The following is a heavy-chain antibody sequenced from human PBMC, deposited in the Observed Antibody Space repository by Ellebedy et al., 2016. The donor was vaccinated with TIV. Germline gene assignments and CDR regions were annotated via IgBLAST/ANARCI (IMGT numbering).Heavy chain of an antibody. Sequence: GESLKISCSASGFTFNIYAMSWVRQAPGKGLEWVSGSGSGGGTHYADAVRGRFTISRDISKNTLHLQMNRLRAEDTAVYYCAKDLYYWSAIDYWGQGTLVTVSS. D-gene: IGHD3-3*01. CDR3: AKDLYYWSAIDY. CDR2: SGSGGGT. J-gene: IGHJ4*02. V-gene: IGHV3-23*01. CDR1: GFTFNIYA.